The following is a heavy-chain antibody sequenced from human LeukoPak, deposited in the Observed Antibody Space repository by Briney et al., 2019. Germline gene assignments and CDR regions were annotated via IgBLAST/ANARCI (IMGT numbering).Heavy chain of an antibody. CDR2: ISAYNGNT. D-gene: IGHD2-2*01. J-gene: IGHJ3*02. V-gene: IGHV1-18*01. Sequence: ASVKVSCKASGYTFTSYGISWVRQAPGQGLEWMGWISAYNGNTNYARKLQGRVTMTTDTSTSTAYTELRSLRSDDTAVYYCAREPRVVPAAPDIWGQGTMVTVSS. CDR3: AREPRVVPAAPDI. CDR1: GYTFTSYG.